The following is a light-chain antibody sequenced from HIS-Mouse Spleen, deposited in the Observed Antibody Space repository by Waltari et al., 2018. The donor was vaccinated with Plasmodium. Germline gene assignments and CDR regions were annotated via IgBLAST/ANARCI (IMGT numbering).Light chain of an antibody. V-gene: IGKV3-15*01. CDR3: QQYNNWSFT. CDR1: QSVSNN. Sequence: EIVMTQSPATLPLSPGERATISCRASQSVSNNLAWYQQKPGQAPRLLIYGASTRATGIPARFSGRGSGTEFTLTISSLQSEDFAVYYCQQYNNWSFTFGPGTKVDIK. J-gene: IGKJ3*01. CDR2: GAS.